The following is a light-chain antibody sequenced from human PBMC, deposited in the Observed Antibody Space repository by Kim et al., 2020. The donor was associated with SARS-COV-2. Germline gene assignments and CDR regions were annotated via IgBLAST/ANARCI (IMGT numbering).Light chain of an antibody. CDR3: QSYDSSLSV. V-gene: IGLV1-40*01. Sequence: PGQRVTISCTGSSSNIGAGYAVHWYQQLPGTAPKLLIYGNSNRPSGVPDRFSGSKSGTSASLAITGLQAEDEADYYCQSYDSSLSVFGGGTQLTVL. CDR1: SSNIGAGYA. CDR2: GNS. J-gene: IGLJ2*01.